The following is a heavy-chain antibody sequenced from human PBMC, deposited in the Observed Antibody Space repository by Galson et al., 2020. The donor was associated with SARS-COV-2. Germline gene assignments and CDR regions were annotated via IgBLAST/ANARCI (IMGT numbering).Heavy chain of an antibody. D-gene: IGHD6-19*01. V-gene: IGHV2-70*11. CDR2: IDWDGDK. CDR1: GFSLTTSGMC. Sequence: QTLSLTCTFSGFSLTTSGMCVNWIRQPPGKALEWLARIDWDGDKYYSTSLKTRLTISKDTSKNQVVLTMTDMDPVDTATYYCARIDSSGCRGNYWGQGTPVTVSP. J-gene: IGHJ4*02. CDR3: ARIDSSGCRGNY.